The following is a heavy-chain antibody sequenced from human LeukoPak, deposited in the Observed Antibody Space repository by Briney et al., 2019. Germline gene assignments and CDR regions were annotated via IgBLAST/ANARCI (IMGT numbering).Heavy chain of an antibody. V-gene: IGHV1-2*02. CDR3: ARDEVGSSWYLGHRSQLVDY. J-gene: IGHJ4*02. CDR2: INPNSGDT. Sequence: ASVKVSCKASGYTFTGYYMHWVRQAPGQGLEWMGWINPNSGDTNYAQKFQGRVTMTRDTSISTAYMELSRLRSDDTAVYYCARDEVGSSWYLGHRSQLVDYWGQGTLVTVSS. CDR1: GYTFTGYY. D-gene: IGHD6-13*01.